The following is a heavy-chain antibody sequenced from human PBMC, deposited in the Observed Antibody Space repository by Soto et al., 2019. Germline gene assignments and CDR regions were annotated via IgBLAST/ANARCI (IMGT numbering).Heavy chain of an antibody. D-gene: IGHD3-22*01. J-gene: IGHJ4*02. CDR1: GGTFSSYA. Sequence: ASVKVSCKASGGTFSSYAISWVRQAPGQGLEWMGGIIPIFGTANYAQKFQGRVTITADESTSTAYMELSSLRSEDTAVYYCARDLGYYDSSGYRPFDYWGQGTLVTV. V-gene: IGHV1-69*13. CDR3: ARDLGYYDSSGYRPFDY. CDR2: IIPIFGTA.